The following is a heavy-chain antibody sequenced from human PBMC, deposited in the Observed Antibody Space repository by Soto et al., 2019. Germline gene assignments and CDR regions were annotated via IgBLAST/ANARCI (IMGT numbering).Heavy chain of an antibody. V-gene: IGHV4-59*01. CDR2: IYYSGST. J-gene: IGHJ5*02. D-gene: IGHD2-15*01. Sequence: PSETLSLTCTVSGGSISSYYWSWIRQPPGKGLEWIGYIYYSGSTNYNPSLKSRVTISVDTSKNQFSLKLSSVTAADTAVYYCARLGGYCSGGSCYVDWFDPWGQGTLVTVSS. CDR1: GGSISSYY. CDR3: ARLGGYCSGGSCYVDWFDP.